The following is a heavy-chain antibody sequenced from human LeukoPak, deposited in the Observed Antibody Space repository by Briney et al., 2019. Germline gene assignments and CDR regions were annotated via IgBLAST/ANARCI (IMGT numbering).Heavy chain of an antibody. CDR3: ARRHNYDSSGYHLYYFDY. CDR2: IYPGDSDT. Sequence: GESLKISCKGSGYSFTSYWIGWVRQMPGKGLEWMGIIYPGDSDTRYSPSFQGQVTISADKSISTAYLQWSSLKAPDTAMYYCARRHNYDSSGYHLYYFDYWGQGTLVTVSS. V-gene: IGHV5-51*01. J-gene: IGHJ4*02. D-gene: IGHD3-22*01. CDR1: GYSFTSYW.